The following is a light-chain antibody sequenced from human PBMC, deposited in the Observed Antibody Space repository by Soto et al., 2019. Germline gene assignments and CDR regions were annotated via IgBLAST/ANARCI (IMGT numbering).Light chain of an antibody. CDR2: EVS. CDR3: MAGSHWPYT. Sequence: DVVMTQSPLSLPVTLGQPASISCRSNQSLVYRDGNTDLIWFQQRPGQSPRRLIYEVSNRDSVVTHRFSGSGSGTDFTLKISRVEAEAVGVDYCMAGSHWPYTFGQGNKLEIK. J-gene: IGKJ2*01. V-gene: IGKV2-30*01. CDR1: QSLVYRDGNTD.